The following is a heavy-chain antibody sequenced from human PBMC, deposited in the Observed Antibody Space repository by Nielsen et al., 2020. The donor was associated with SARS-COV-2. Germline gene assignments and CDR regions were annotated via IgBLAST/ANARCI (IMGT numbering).Heavy chain of an antibody. V-gene: IGHV3-9*01. CDR1: GFTFDDYA. Sequence: LSLTCAASGFTFDDYAMHWVRQAPGKGLEWVSGISWNSGSIGYADSVKGRFTISRDNAKNSLYLQMNSLRAEDTALYYCAKDKDIVATIGGYFDYWGQGTLVTVSS. CDR3: AKDKDIVATIGGYFDY. D-gene: IGHD5-12*01. J-gene: IGHJ4*02. CDR2: ISWNSGSI.